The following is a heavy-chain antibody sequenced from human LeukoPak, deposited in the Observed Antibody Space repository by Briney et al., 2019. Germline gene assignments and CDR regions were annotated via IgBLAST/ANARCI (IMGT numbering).Heavy chain of an antibody. CDR3: AKDPLITIFGVVTTYFDY. D-gene: IGHD3-3*01. CDR2: ISGSGGST. CDR1: GFTFSSYA. J-gene: IGHJ4*02. Sequence: QTGGSLGLSCAASGFTFSSYAMSWVRQAPGKGLEWVSAISGSGGSTYYADSVKGRFTISRDNSKNTLYLQMNSLRAEDTAVYYCAKDPLITIFGVVTTYFDYWAREPWSPSPQ. V-gene: IGHV3-23*01.